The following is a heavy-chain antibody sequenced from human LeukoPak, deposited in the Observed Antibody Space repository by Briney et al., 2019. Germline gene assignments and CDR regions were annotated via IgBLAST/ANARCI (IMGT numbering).Heavy chain of an antibody. Sequence: GGSLKLSCKASGFTFNNHDMSWVRQVPGKGLEWVSGINRNGGSTGYADSVKGRFTISRDNAKNSLYLQMNSLRAEDTALYYCAAGDRNGWYFDYWGQGTLVTVSS. D-gene: IGHD6-19*01. V-gene: IGHV3-20*04. CDR3: AAGDRNGWYFDY. J-gene: IGHJ4*02. CDR1: GFTFNNHD. CDR2: INRNGGST.